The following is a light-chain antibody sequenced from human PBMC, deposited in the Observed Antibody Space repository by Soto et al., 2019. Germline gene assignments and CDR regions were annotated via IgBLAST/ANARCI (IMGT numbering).Light chain of an antibody. CDR3: QQYYRSSIT. Sequence: DIQMTPSPSTLSASVGDRVTITCRASQSLNNYLAWYQQKPGKAPKLLIYDASTLERGVPSRFSGTGSGTEITLTISSLQPDDFATYYCQQYYRSSITFGQGTRLEI. V-gene: IGKV1-5*01. CDR2: DAS. CDR1: QSLNNY. J-gene: IGKJ5*01.